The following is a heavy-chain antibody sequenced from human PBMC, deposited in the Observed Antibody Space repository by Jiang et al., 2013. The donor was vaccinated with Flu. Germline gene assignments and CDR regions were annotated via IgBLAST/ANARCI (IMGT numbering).Heavy chain of an antibody. CDR3: EKVGYPGWFGEHGAFDI. CDR2: ISYDGSNK. V-gene: IGHV3-30*18. D-gene: IGHD3-10*01. CDR1: GFTFSSYG. Sequence: SGGGVVQPGRSLRLSCAASGFTFSSYGMHWVRQAPGKGLEWVAVISYDGSNKYYADSVKGRFTISRDNSKNTLYLQMNSLRAEDTAVYYCEKVGYPGWFGEHGAFDIWGQGTMVTVSS. J-gene: IGHJ3*02.